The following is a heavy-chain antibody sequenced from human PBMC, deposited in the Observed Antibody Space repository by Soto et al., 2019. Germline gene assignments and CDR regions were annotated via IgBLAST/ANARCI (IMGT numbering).Heavy chain of an antibody. CDR3: ARLNYGSGSYYWFDP. V-gene: IGHV4-59*08. D-gene: IGHD3-10*01. CDR2: IYSSGST. J-gene: IGHJ5*02. CDR1: GGSISNYY. Sequence: SETLSLTCSVSGGSISNYYWSWIRQPPGKGLEWIGYIYSSGSTNYNPSLKSRVTMSVDTSKNQFSLKLTSMTAADTAMYYCARLNYGSGSYYWFDPWGQGTLVTVS.